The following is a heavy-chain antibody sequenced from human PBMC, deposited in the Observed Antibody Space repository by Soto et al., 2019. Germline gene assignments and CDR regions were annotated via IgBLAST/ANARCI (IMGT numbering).Heavy chain of an antibody. Sequence: EVQLVESGGGLVQPGGSLRLSCVGSGFPFSVYSMNWVRQTPGKGLEWIAYISSSGGTIYYADSVKGRFTSSRDNAKDSVYLQMNSLRAEDTAVYYCAGDYWGQGTLVTVSS. CDR2: ISSSGGTI. CDR1: GFPFSVYS. CDR3: AGDY. V-gene: IGHV3-48*01. J-gene: IGHJ4*02.